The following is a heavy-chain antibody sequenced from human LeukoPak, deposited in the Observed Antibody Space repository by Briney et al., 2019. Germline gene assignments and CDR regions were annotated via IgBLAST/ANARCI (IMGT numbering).Heavy chain of an antibody. V-gene: IGHV5-51*01. D-gene: IGHD1-26*01. CDR2: IYPSDSDT. J-gene: IGHJ4*02. Sequence: GESLKISCKGSGYSFTDYWIGWVRQMSGKGLEWMGIIYPSDSDTRYSPSFQGQVTISADKSISTAYLQWSSLKASDTAIYYCARLQSGSYLGDYWGQGTLVTVSS. CDR3: ARLQSGSYLGDY. CDR1: GYSFTDYW.